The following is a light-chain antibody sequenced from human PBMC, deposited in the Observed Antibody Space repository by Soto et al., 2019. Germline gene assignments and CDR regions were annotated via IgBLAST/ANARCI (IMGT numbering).Light chain of an antibody. CDR2: GAS. J-gene: IGKJ1*01. V-gene: IGKV3-20*01. Sequence: EIVLTQSPGTLSLSPGERATLSCRASQSVSSNYLAWYQQKPGQAPRLLIYGASSRATGIPDRFSGNGSGTDFTLTISRLEPEDFEVYYCQQYGSTPQPFGQGTKVEIK. CDR1: QSVSSNY. CDR3: QQYGSTPQP.